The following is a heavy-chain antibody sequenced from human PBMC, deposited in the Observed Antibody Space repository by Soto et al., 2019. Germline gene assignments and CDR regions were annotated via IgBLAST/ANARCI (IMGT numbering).Heavy chain of an antibody. CDR1: GFTFSSYG. J-gene: IGHJ4*02. D-gene: IGHD3-22*01. Sequence: PGGSLRLSCAASGFTFSSYGMHWVRQAPGKGLEWVAVISYDGSNKYYADSVKGRFTISRDNAENSLYLQMNSLRDEDTAVYYCARDDYYYDSSGPDYWGQGTLVTVSS. CDR3: ARDDYYYDSSGPDY. CDR2: ISYDGSNK. V-gene: IGHV3-30*03.